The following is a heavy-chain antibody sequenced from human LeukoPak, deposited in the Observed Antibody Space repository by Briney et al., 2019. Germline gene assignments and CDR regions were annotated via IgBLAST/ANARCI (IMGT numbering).Heavy chain of an antibody. D-gene: IGHD3-16*02. CDR3: AKRGPYDYVWGSYRSTNTYYFDY. V-gene: IGHV3-23*01. CDR1: GFTFGSYA. CDR2: ISGSGGST. Sequence: GRSLRLSCAASGFTFGSYAMSWVRQAPGKGLEWVSAISGSGGSTYYADSVKGRFTISRDNSKNTLYLQMNSLRAEDTAVYYCAKRGPYDYVWGSYRSTNTYYFDYWGQGTLVTVSS. J-gene: IGHJ4*02.